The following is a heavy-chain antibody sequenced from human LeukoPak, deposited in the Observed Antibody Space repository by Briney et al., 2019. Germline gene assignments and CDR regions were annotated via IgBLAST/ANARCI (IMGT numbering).Heavy chain of an antibody. CDR1: GFTFSSYA. Sequence: GGSLRLSCAASGFTFSSYAMSWVRQAPGKGLEWVSAISGSGGSTYYADSVKGRFTISRDNSKHTLYLQMNSLRDEDTAVYYCARPNYYDSSGYLYWGQGTLVTVSS. CDR3: ARPNYYDSSGYLY. D-gene: IGHD3-22*01. J-gene: IGHJ4*02. V-gene: IGHV3-23*01. CDR2: ISGSGGST.